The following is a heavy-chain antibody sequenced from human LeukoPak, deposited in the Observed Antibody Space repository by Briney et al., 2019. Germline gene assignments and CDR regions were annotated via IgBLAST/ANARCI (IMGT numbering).Heavy chain of an antibody. Sequence: SDTLSLTCTVSGGSISSYYWSWLRQPPGKGLEWIGYIYYSGSTNYNPSLKSRVTISVDTSKNQFSLKLSSVTAADTAVYYCARVSLGTGTTAYYYYMDVWGKGTTVTVSS. V-gene: IGHV4-59*07. D-gene: IGHD3-16*02. J-gene: IGHJ6*03. CDR2: IYYSGST. CDR1: GGSISSYY. CDR3: ARVSLGTGTTAYYYYMDV.